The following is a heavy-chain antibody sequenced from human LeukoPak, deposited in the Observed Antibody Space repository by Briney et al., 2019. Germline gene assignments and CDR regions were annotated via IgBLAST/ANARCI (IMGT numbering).Heavy chain of an antibody. CDR1: GFTFSSYA. V-gene: IGHV3-30-3*01. Sequence: GGSLRLSCAASGFTFSSYAMHWVRQAPGKGLEWVAVISYDGSNKYYADSVKGRFTISRDNSKNTLYLQMNSLRAEDTAVYYCAKDLGDSSGYSYFDYWGQGTLVTVSS. D-gene: IGHD3-22*01. CDR2: ISYDGSNK. J-gene: IGHJ4*02. CDR3: AKDLGDSSGYSYFDY.